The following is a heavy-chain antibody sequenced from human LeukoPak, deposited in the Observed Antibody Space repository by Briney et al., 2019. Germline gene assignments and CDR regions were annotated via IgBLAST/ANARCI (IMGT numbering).Heavy chain of an antibody. CDR3: AKADMITFGGVIVGIWFDP. CDR2: ISSSGSTI. D-gene: IGHD3-16*02. CDR1: GFTFSSYE. Sequence: AGGSLRLSCAASGFTFSSYEMNWVRQAPGKGLEWVSYISSSGSTIYYADSVKGRFTISRDDAKNSLYLQMNSLRAEDTAVYYCAKADMITFGGVIVGIWFDPWGQGTLVTVSS. J-gene: IGHJ5*02. V-gene: IGHV3-48*03.